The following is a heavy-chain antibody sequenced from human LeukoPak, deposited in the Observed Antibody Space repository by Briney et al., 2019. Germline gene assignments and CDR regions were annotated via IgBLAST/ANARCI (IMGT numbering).Heavy chain of an antibody. Sequence: PGGSLRLSCTASGFTFGDYAMSWVRQAPGKGLEWVGFIRSKAYGGTTEYAASVKGRFTISRDDSKSIAYLQMNSLKTEDTAVYYCTRDKTYCGGDCYSESDYWGQGTLVTVSS. V-gene: IGHV3-49*04. D-gene: IGHD2-21*02. CDR3: TRDKTYCGGDCYSESDY. J-gene: IGHJ4*02. CDR2: IRSKAYGGTT. CDR1: GFTFGDYA.